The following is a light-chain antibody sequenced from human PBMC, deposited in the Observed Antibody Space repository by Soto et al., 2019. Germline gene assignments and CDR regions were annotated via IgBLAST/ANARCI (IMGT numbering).Light chain of an antibody. J-gene: IGKJ1*01. CDR2: GAS. CDR1: QSVYSAY. V-gene: IGKV3-20*01. CDR3: QQYGNSPRA. Sequence: EIVLTQSPATLSLSPGERATLPCRPSQSVYSAYLAGYQQKLGQPPRLLIYGASNRATGIPERFSGSGSGTDFTLTISRLEPEDFAVYYCQQYGNSPRAFGQGTKVEI.